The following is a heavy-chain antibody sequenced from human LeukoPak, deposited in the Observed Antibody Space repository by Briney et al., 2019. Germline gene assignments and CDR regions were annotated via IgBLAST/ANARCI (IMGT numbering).Heavy chain of an antibody. CDR3: ARRYYDTTGYAFDI. Sequence: GGSLRLSCAASGFTFSSYSMNWVRQAPGKGLEWVSYISSSSSTIYYADSVKGRFTISRDNAKNSLFLQMNSLRAEDTAIYYCARRYYDTTGYAFDIWGQGTMVTVSS. CDR2: ISSSSSTI. V-gene: IGHV3-48*04. CDR1: GFTFSSYS. D-gene: IGHD3-22*01. J-gene: IGHJ3*02.